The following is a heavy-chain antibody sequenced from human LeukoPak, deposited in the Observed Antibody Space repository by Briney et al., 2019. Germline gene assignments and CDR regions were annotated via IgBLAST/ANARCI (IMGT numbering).Heavy chain of an antibody. Sequence: SCKASGYTFTGYYMHWVRQAPGKGLEWVAFIRYDGSNKYYADSVKGRFTISRDNSKNTLYLQMNSLRAEDTAVYYCAKDRREHSSGWYLDYWGQGTLVTVSS. D-gene: IGHD6-19*01. CDR3: AKDRREHSSGWYLDY. CDR1: GYTFTGYY. V-gene: IGHV3-30*02. CDR2: IRYDGSNK. J-gene: IGHJ4*02.